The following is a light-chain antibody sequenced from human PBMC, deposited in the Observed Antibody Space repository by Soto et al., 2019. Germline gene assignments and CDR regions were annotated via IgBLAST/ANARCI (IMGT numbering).Light chain of an antibody. CDR2: DVT. J-gene: IGLJ1*01. V-gene: IGLV2-14*01. Sequence: QSALTQPASVSGSPGQSITISCTGTSSDVGGYNYVSWYQQHPGKAPKLMIYDVTNRPSGVSNRFSGSKSANTASLTISGLQAEDEADYYCSSYTSSGTYVFGPGTTLTVL. CDR3: SSYTSSGTYV. CDR1: SSDVGGYNY.